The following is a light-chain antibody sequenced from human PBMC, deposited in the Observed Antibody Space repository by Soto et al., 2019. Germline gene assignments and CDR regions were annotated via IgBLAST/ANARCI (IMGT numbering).Light chain of an antibody. CDR2: EGS. J-gene: IGLJ1*01. V-gene: IGLV2-23*01. CDR3: CSYVGSTTYV. Sequence: QSVLTQPASVSGSPGQSITISCTGSSNDVGRYNQVSWYQQHPGKAPKVMIYEGSQRPSGVSNRFSGSKSGNTASLTISGLQAEDEADYYCCSYVGSTTYVVGTGTKVTVL. CDR1: SNDVGRYNQ.